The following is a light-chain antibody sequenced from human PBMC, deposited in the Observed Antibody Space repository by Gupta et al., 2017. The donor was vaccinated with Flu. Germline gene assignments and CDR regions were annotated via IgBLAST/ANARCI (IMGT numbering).Light chain of an antibody. CDR2: GAS. CDR3: QQDSSSPLT. V-gene: IGKV3-20*01. Sequence: EIVLTQSPGTLSLSPGERATLSCRASQSVSSNFLAWYQQKPGQAPRLLIYGASSRATGIPDRFSGSGSGTDFTLTISRLEPEDFAVYYCQQDSSSPLTFGGGTKVEIK. CDR1: QSVSSNF. J-gene: IGKJ4*01.